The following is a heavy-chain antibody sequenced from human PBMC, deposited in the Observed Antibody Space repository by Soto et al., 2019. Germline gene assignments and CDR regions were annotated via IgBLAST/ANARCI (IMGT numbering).Heavy chain of an antibody. CDR3: ARRRVVAKLGNWFDP. D-gene: IGHD2-15*01. CDR1: GGSISSGGYY. CDR2: IYYSGST. V-gene: IGHV4-31*03. J-gene: IGHJ5*02. Sequence: QVQLQESGPGLVKPSQTLSLTCTVSGGSISSGGYYWSWIRQHPGKGLEWIGYIYYSGSTYYNPSFKSRVTISVDTSKNQFSLKLSSVTAADTAVYYCARRRVVAKLGNWFDPWGQGTLVTVSS.